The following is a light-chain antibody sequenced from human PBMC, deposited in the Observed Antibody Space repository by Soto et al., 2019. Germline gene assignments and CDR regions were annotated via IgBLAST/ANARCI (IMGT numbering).Light chain of an antibody. J-gene: IGKJ1*01. CDR3: QQAKNFPWT. V-gene: IGKV1-12*01. Sequence: DIQMAQSPSSVSASVGDRVTITCRASKGISSSLAWYQQSPGKAPKLLIYAASNLQNEVPSRFSGSGSGTDFTLTISSLQPEDFATYYCQQAKNFPWTFGQGTRVEIK. CDR2: AAS. CDR1: KGISSS.